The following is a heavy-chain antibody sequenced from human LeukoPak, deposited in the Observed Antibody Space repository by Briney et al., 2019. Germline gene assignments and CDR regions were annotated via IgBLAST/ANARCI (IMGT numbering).Heavy chain of an antibody. CDR1: GYTFTSYY. CDR3: ARDHGSGYYQRKSWFDP. V-gene: IGHV1-46*01. D-gene: IGHD3-22*01. Sequence: ASVKVSCKASGYTFTSYYMHWVRQAPGHGLEWMGIINPSGGSTSYAQKFQGRVTMTRDTSTSTVYMELSSLRSEDTAVYYCARDHGSGYYQRKSWFDPWGQRTLVTVSS. CDR2: INPSGGST. J-gene: IGHJ5*02.